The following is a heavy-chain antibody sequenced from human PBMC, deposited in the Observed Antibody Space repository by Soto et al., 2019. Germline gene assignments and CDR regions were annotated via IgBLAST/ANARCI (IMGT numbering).Heavy chain of an antibody. D-gene: IGHD2-15*01. J-gene: IGHJ4*02. CDR3: AKDSLYCSGGSCYGGAFDY. Sequence: QVQLVESGGGVVQPGRSLRLSCADSGFTFSSYGMHWVRQAPGKGLEWVAVISYDGSNKYYADSVKGRFTISRANSKNTLYLQMNSPRAEHTAVYYCAKDSLYCSGGSCYGGAFDYWGQGTLVTVSS. V-gene: IGHV3-30*18. CDR1: GFTFSSYG. CDR2: ISYDGSNK.